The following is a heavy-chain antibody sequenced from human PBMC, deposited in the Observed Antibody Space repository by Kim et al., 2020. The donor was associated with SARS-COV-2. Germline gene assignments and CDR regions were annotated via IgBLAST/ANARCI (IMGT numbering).Heavy chain of an antibody. D-gene: IGHD2-21*02. CDR3: PRVGIVTGAWWFDP. J-gene: IGHJ5*02. CDR1: GDSISTSY. Sequence: SETLSLTCTVFGDSISTSYWSWIRQSAGKGLEWLGRVYVSGSINYNPSLRSRLAMPVDTATNQVSLNLSSVTVADTAIYYCPRVGIVTGAWWFDPWGQG. V-gene: IGHV4-4*07. CDR2: VYVSGSI.